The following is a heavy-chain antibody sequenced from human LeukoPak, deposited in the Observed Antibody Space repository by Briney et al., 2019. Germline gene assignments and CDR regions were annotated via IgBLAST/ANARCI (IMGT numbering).Heavy chain of an antibody. J-gene: IGHJ6*02. CDR1: GGTSSSYA. CDR3: ARASKQYCSSTSCYILQSYYYGMDV. Sequence: VASVKVSCKASGGTSSSYAISWVRQAPGQGLEWMGGIIPIFGTANYAQKFQGRVTITADESMSTAYMELSSLRSEDTAVYYCARASKQYCSSTSCYILQSYYYGMDVWGQGTTVTVSS. V-gene: IGHV1-69*13. CDR2: IIPIFGTA. D-gene: IGHD2-2*02.